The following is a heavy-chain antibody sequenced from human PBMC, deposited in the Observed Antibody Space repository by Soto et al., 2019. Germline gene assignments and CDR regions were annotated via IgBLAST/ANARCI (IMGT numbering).Heavy chain of an antibody. D-gene: IGHD3-10*01. CDR3: ARSGANSYYYGMAG. CDR2: IYYSANT. CDR1: GGSISSGGYY. V-gene: IGHV4-31*02. J-gene: IGHJ6*02. Sequence: QVQLQESGPGLVKPSQTLSLTCTVSGGSISSGGYYWSWIRQHPGKGLEWIGYIYYSANTHYNPSIKSRVTISADTSKNQFSLKLSSVTAADTAVDYCARSGANSYYYGMAGWGQGTTVTVSS.